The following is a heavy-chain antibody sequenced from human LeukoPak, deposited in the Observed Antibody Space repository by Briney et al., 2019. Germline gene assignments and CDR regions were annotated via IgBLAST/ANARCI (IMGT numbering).Heavy chain of an antibody. CDR3: ARIPSEYNWNPLDY. D-gene: IGHD1-20*01. Sequence: PSETLSLTCTVSGGSISSGGYYWSWIRQPPGKGLEWIGYIYYSGSTNYNPSLKSRVTISVDTSKNQFSLKLSSVTAADTAVYHCARIPSEYNWNPLDYWGQGTLVTVSS. J-gene: IGHJ4*02. CDR1: GGSISSGGYY. CDR2: IYYSGST. V-gene: IGHV4-61*08.